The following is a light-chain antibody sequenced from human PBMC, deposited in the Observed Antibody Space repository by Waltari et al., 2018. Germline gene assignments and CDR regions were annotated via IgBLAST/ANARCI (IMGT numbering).Light chain of an antibody. J-gene: IGKJ2*01. V-gene: IGKV3-11*01. CDR1: QSVSSY. CDR3: QQYHTTPYT. Sequence: EIVLTQSPGTLSLSPGERATLSCRASQSVSSYLAWYQQKPGQAPRLLIYESSNRATGIPARFSGSGSGTDFTLTISSLEPEDSAVYYCQQYHTTPYTFGQGTKLEIK. CDR2: ESS.